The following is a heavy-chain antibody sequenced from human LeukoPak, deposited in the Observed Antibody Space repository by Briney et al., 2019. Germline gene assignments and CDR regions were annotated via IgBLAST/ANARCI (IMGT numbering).Heavy chain of an antibody. D-gene: IGHD3-22*01. CDR1: GFTFSSYS. CDR2: ISSSSSYI. CDR3: ARGSQYYDSSGYYLPGDY. J-gene: IGHJ4*02. V-gene: IGHV3-21*01. Sequence: GGSLRLSCAASGFTFSSYSMNWVRQAPGKGLEWVSSISSSSSYIYYADSVKGRFTISRDNAKNSLYLQMNSLRAEDTAVYYCARGSQYYDSSGYYLPGDYWGQGTLVTVSS.